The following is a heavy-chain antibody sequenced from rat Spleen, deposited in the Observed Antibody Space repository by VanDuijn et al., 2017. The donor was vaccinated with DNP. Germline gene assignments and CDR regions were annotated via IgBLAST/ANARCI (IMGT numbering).Heavy chain of an antibody. D-gene: IGHD1-11*01. CDR1: GFSFRKYG. Sequence: EVQLVESGGGLVQPGRSMKLSCAASGFSFRKYGMTWVRQTPTKGLEWVASISTVGDNGVYRDSVKGRFTISRDDAKGNLYLQMDSLRSEDTATYYCAKAGGYSPWYFDYWGQGVMVTVSS. J-gene: IGHJ2*01. CDR2: ISTVGDNG. V-gene: IGHV5-25*01. CDR3: AKAGGYSPWYFDY.